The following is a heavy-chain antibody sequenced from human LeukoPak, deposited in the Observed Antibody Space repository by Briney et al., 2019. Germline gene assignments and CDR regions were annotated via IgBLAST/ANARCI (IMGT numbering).Heavy chain of an antibody. CDR2: IHSSGDT. CDR1: GLTGSHNY. V-gene: IGHV3-53*01. J-gene: IGHJ5*02. D-gene: IGHD4-17*01. Sequence: GGSLRLSCAASGLTGSHNYVSWVRQAAGKGLEWVSAIHSSGDTCYADSVKGRFTISRDTSKNTLYLQINSLRVEDTAVYYCIVFGDSNHWGQGTLVTVSS. CDR3: IVFGDSNH.